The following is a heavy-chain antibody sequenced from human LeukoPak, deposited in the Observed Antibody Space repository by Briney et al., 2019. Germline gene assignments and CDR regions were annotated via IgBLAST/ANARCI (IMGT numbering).Heavy chain of an antibody. J-gene: IGHJ3*02. CDR3: AKDRDTFWSGYFSGAFDI. CDR1: GFTFSNYE. V-gene: IGHV3-48*03. CDR2: ISRGGRTV. D-gene: IGHD3-3*01. Sequence: PGGSLRLSCAASGFTFSNYEMNWVRQAPGKGLDWVAYISRGGRTVDYADSVKGRFTISRDNAKNSLYLQMNSLRAEDTAVYYCAKDRDTFWSGYFSGAFDIWGQGTMVTVSS.